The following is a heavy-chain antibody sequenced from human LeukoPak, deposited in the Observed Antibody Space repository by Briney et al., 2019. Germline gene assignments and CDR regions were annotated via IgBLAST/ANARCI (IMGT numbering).Heavy chain of an antibody. CDR3: ARDGIAAAGTHIDY. D-gene: IGHD6-13*01. J-gene: IGHJ4*02. CDR2: IGAGGTFT. CDR1: GFTFSSYA. Sequence: PGGSLRLSCTASGFTFSSYAMNWVRQAPGKGLEWVSDIGAGGTFTYYADSVKGRFTIFRDNSRNTLYLQMNSLRAEDTAVYYCARDGIAAAGTHIDYWGQGTLVTVSS. V-gene: IGHV3-23*01.